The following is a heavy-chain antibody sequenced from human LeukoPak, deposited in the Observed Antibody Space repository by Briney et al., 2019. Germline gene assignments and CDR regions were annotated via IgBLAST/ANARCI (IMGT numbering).Heavy chain of an antibody. CDR2: LSGRGGRT. Sequence: GGSLRLSCAASGFTFSNYGMSWVRQAPGKGLEWVSFLSGRGGRTSYAASVKGRFTISRHNSKNTLYLQMNSLRADDTAVYYCAKVLWQQLFDYWGQGTLVTVSS. V-gene: IGHV3-23*01. J-gene: IGHJ4*02. D-gene: IGHD6-13*01. CDR3: AKVLWQQLFDY. CDR1: GFTFSNYG.